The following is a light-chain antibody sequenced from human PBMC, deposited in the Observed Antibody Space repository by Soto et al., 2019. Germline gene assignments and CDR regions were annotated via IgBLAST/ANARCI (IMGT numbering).Light chain of an antibody. CDR2: AAA. Sequence: DIQMTQSPSSLSASVRDRVTITCRASQSISTYLNWYQQKPGKVPKLLIYAAASLQSGVPSRFSGSGSGTDFTLTISSLQPEDFATYYFQQSYSTPFSFGPGTKVDIK. CDR3: QQSYSTPFS. CDR1: QSISTY. J-gene: IGKJ3*01. V-gene: IGKV1-39*01.